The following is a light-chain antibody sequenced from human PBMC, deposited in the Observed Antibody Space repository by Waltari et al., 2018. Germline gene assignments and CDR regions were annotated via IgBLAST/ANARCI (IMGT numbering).Light chain of an antibody. CDR3: QQTYSTPFT. J-gene: IGKJ3*01. CDR1: QSISPS. Sequence: DIQMTQSPSSLSASVGDRVTIACRASQSISPSLNWYQQKPGKSTNLLIYAASSLQSGVPSRFSGSGSGTYFTLTISSLQPEDFATYYCQQTYSTPFTCGPGTKVDI. V-gene: IGKV1-39*01. CDR2: AAS.